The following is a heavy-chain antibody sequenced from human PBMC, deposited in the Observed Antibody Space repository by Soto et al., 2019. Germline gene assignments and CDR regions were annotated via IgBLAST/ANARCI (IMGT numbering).Heavy chain of an antibody. CDR1: GYSFDSFG. J-gene: IGHJ3*01. CDR2: VNAHNHIT. Sequence: ASVKVSCKASGYSFDSFGISWVRQAPGQGLEWMGRVNAHNHITKYAQKFQGRVTITRDTSTSTDYMEVWSLRSDDTAVYYCARDSRVGANADACDVWG. D-gene: IGHD1-26*01. CDR3: ARDSRVGANADACDV. V-gene: IGHV1-18*01.